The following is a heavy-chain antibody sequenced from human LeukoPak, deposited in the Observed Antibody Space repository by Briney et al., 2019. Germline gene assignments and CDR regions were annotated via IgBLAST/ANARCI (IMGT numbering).Heavy chain of an antibody. D-gene: IGHD4-23*01. CDR3: ARDASPDYGGNLYWYFDL. J-gene: IGHJ2*01. CDR2: INPNSGGT. CDR1: GYTFTSYD. Sequence: ASVKVSCKASGYTFTSYDINWVRQAPGQGLEWMGWINPNSGGTNYAQKFQGRVTMTRDTSISTAYMELSRLRSDDTAVYYCARDASPDYGGNLYWYFDLWGRGTLVTVSS. V-gene: IGHV1-2*02.